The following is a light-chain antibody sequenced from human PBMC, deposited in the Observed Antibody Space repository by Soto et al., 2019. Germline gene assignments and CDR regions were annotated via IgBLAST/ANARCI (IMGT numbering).Light chain of an antibody. CDR3: QVWDSSSDHYV. Sequence: SYELTQPPSVSVAPGKTARITCGGNNIGSKSVHWYQQKPGQAPVLVIYYDSDRPSGIPERFSGSNSGSTATLTISRVEAGDVADYYCQVWDSSSDHYVFGTGTKVTVL. CDR2: YDS. V-gene: IGLV3-21*04. CDR1: NIGSKS. J-gene: IGLJ1*01.